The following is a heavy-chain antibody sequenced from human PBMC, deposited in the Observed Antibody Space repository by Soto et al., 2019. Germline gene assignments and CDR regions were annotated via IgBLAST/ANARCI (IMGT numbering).Heavy chain of an antibody. V-gene: IGHV3-48*03. CDR2: ISSSGSSI. CDR1: AFTFSSYE. D-gene: IGHD3-16*01. CDR3: ARISGWRIGGFGGAFDI. J-gene: IGHJ3*02. Sequence: GGSLRLSCAASAFTFSSYEMNRVRQAPGKGLEWISYISSSGSSIHYADSVKGRFTISRDNAKNSLYLQMNSLRAEDTAVYYCARISGWRIGGFGGAFDIWGQGTMVTVSS.